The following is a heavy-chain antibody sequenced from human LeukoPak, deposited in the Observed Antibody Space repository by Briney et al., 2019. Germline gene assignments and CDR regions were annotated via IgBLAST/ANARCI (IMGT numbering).Heavy chain of an antibody. CDR3: ARETYYYDSSGYYDWFDP. CDR2: IYYSGST. V-gene: IGHV4-31*03. CDR1: GGSISSGGYY. J-gene: IGHJ5*02. D-gene: IGHD3-22*01. Sequence: SSETLSLTCTVSGGSISSGGYYWSWIRQHPGKGLEWIGYIYYSGSTYYNPSLKSRVTISVDTSKNQFSLKLSSVTAADTAVYYCARETYYYDSSGYYDWFDPWGQGTLVTVSS.